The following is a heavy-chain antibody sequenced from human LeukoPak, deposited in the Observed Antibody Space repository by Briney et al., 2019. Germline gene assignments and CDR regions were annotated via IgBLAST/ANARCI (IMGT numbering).Heavy chain of an antibody. D-gene: IGHD3-22*01. CDR3: ARGAYYYED. Sequence: GGSLRLSCAASGVTLSSYAMSWARQAPGKGLEWVSGISSSGSGGNTYYADSVKGRFTISRDNAKNSLYLQMNSLRAEDTAVYYCARGAYYYEDWGQGTLVTVSS. V-gene: IGHV3-23*01. CDR2: ISSSGSGGNT. J-gene: IGHJ4*02. CDR1: GVTLSSYA.